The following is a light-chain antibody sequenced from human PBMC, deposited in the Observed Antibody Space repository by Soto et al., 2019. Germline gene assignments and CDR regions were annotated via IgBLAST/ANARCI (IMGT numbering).Light chain of an antibody. CDR1: QSITTF. CDR3: QQSYSTPWT. J-gene: IGKJ1*01. Sequence: DIHMTQAPSTLSASIGDIGTLTCPASQSITTFLAWYQQKPGKAPKLMIYAASSLQSGVPSRFSGSGSGTDFTLTISSLQPEDFATYYCQQSYSTPWTFGQGTKVDIK. CDR2: AAS. V-gene: IGKV1-39*01.